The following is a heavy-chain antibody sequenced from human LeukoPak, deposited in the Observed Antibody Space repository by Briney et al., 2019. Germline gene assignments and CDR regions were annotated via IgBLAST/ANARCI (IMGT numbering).Heavy chain of an antibody. CDR2: ISSSSIYI. Sequence: PGGSLRLSCAASGFTFSSYSMNWVRQAPGKGLEWVSSISSSSIYIYYADSVKGRFTISRDNAKNSLYLQMNSLRAEDTAVYYCARDLSDSSGEGGWYFDYWGQGTLVTVSS. J-gene: IGHJ4*02. D-gene: IGHD3-22*01. V-gene: IGHV3-21*01. CDR1: GFTFSSYS. CDR3: ARDLSDSSGEGGWYFDY.